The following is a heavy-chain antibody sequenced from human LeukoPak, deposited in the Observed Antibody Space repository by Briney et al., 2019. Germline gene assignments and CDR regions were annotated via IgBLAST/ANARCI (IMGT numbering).Heavy chain of an antibody. J-gene: IGHJ4*02. V-gene: IGHV1-2*02. D-gene: IGHD4-17*01. CDR3: ARELMTTMTTVDD. Sequence: ASVKVSCKASGYTFTGYYMHWVRQAPGQGLEWMGWINPNSGGTNYAQKFQGRVTMTRDTSINTAYMDLSRLTSDDTAVYYCARELMTTMTTVDDWGQGTLVTVSS. CDR1: GYTFTGYY. CDR2: INPNSGGT.